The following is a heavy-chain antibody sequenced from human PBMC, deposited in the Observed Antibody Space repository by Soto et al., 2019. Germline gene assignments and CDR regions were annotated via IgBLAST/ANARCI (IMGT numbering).Heavy chain of an antibody. J-gene: IGHJ4*02. CDR1: GFTFSDYY. Sequence: VHLEESGGGLVKPGGSLRLSCTASGFTFSDYYMSWIRQAPGKGLEWLAYISGSGSTTYYTDSVKGRFAISRDNARTSLYLKINSLRVEDSAVYYCARSSLTYFEFWGQGTLVTVSS. CDR2: ISGSGSTT. V-gene: IGHV3-11*01. CDR3: ARSSLTYFEF.